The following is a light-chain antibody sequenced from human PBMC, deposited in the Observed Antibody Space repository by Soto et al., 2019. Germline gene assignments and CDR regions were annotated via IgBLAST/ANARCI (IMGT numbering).Light chain of an antibody. CDR3: QQFDSSRMCS. CDR2: GGS. CDR1: QSVTSTY. J-gene: IGKJ2*04. V-gene: IGKV3-20*01. Sequence: EIVLTQSPGTLSLSPGERATLSCRASQSVTSTYLAWYQQKPGQSPRLIIYGGSTRASGFPDRFSGGGSGTDFTLTISRLEPEDSAVYYCHCQQFDSSRMCSFGQGTKLEI.